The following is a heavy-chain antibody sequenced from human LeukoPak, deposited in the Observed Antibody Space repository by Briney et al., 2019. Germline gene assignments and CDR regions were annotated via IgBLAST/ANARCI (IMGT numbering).Heavy chain of an antibody. CDR1: GYTFTSYG. CDR3: ARDRFEGFGEPPNFDY. Sequence: ASVKVSCKASGYTFTSYGISWVRQAPGQGLEWMGWISAYNGNTNYAQKLQGRVTMTTDTSTSTAYMELRSLRSDDTAVYYCARDRFEGFGEPPNFDYWGQGTLVTVSS. V-gene: IGHV1-18*01. CDR2: ISAYNGNT. J-gene: IGHJ4*02. D-gene: IGHD3-10*01.